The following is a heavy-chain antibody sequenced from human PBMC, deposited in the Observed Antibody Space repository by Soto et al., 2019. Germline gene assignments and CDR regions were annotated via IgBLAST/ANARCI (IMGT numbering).Heavy chain of an antibody. Sequence: QVQLVQSGAEVKKPGSSVKVSCKASGGTFSSYHVSWVRQAPGQGLEWMGGFSHIFGEPNYAQNFLDRVTITADEFTSTVYLELSSLRSEDTAVYYCARGVTSGSVPPFDLWGQGTLVTVSS. V-gene: IGHV1-69*12. CDR3: ARGVTSGSVPPFDL. CDR1: GGTFSSYH. J-gene: IGHJ4*02. CDR2: FSHIFGEP. D-gene: IGHD1-26*01.